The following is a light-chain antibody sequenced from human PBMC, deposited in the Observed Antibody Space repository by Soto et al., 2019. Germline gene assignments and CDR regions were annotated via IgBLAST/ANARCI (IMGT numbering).Light chain of an antibody. V-gene: IGKV1-5*01. CDR1: QGISGW. CDR3: QQYNSYWT. CDR2: DAS. J-gene: IGKJ1*01. Sequence: DMRMTQSPSTLSSSVGGRFTITCRASQGISGWLAWYQQKPGKAPKLLIYDASSLESGVPSRFSGSGSGTEFTLTISSLRPDDFATYYCQQYNSYWTFGQGTKVDI.